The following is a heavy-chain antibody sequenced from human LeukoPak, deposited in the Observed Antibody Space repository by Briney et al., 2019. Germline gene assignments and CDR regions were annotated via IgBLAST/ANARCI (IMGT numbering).Heavy chain of an antibody. CDR1: GYTFTSYY. D-gene: IGHD6-19*01. V-gene: IGHV1-46*01. J-gene: IGHJ5*02. CDR2: INPSGGST. Sequence: ASVKVSCKASGYTFTSYYMHWVRQAPGQGLEWMGIINPSGGSTSCAQKFQGRVTMTRDTSTSTVYMELSSLRSEDTAVYYCARAGPYPDWYLAVAGPNWFDPWGQGTLVTVSS. CDR3: ARAGPYPDWYLAVAGPNWFDP.